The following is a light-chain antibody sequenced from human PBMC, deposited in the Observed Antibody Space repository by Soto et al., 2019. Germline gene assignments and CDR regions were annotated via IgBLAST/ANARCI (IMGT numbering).Light chain of an antibody. J-gene: IGKJ1*01. V-gene: IGKV3-20*01. CDR3: QQYSNSPRT. CDR1: QSVSSSY. Sequence: EIVLTQSPGTLSLSPGERATLSCRASQSVSSSYLAWHQQKPGQAPRLLIYGASSRATGIPDRFSGSGSGTDFTLTISRLEPEDFAVYYCQQYSNSPRTFGQGTKVEIK. CDR2: GAS.